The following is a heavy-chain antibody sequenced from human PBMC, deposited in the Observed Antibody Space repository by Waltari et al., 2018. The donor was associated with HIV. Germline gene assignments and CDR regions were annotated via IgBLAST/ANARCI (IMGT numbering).Heavy chain of an antibody. J-gene: IGHJ4*02. V-gene: IGHV4-39*07. D-gene: IGHD6-19*01. Sequence: QLQLQESGPGLVKPSETLSLTCTVSGGSISSSSYYWGWIRQPPGKGLEWIGSIYYSGGTYYNPSLKSRVTISVDTSKNQFSLKLSSVTAADTAVYYCASRYGYSSGWYGGDYWGQGTLVTVSS. CDR3: ASRYGYSSGWYGGDY. CDR1: GGSISSSSYY. CDR2: IYYSGGT.